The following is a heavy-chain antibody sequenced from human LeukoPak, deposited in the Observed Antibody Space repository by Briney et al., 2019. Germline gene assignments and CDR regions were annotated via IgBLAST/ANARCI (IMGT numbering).Heavy chain of an antibody. J-gene: IGHJ6*03. Sequence: GGSLRLSCAASGFTFSDYYMSWIRQAPGKGLEWVSYISSSSSTIYYADSVKGRFTISRDNAKNSLYLQMNSLRAEDTAVYYCARYVENYYYYYMDVWGKGTTVTVSS. D-gene: IGHD3-16*01. CDR2: ISSSSSTI. V-gene: IGHV3-11*04. CDR1: GFTFSDYY. CDR3: ARYVENYYYYYMDV.